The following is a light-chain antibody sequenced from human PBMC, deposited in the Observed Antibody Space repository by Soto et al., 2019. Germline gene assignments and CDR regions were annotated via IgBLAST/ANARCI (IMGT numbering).Light chain of an antibody. V-gene: IGKV1-9*01. CDR2: AAS. CDR1: QGISSY. CDR3: QQLNSYPLT. J-gene: IGKJ4*01. Sequence: DIQLTQSPSFLSASVGDRVTITCRASQGISSYLAWYQQKPGKAPKLLIYAASTLQSGVPSRFSGSGSGTAFTLPISSLQPEDFATYSCQQLNSYPLTFGGGTKVEIK.